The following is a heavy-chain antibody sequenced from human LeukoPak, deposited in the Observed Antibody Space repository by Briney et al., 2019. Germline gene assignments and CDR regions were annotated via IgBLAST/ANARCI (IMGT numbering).Heavy chain of an antibody. D-gene: IGHD3-9*01. V-gene: IGHV5-51*01. J-gene: IGHJ3*02. Sequence: GESLKISCKGSGYSFTSYWIGWVRQMPGKGLEWMGIIYPGDSDTRYSPSFQGQVTISADKSISTAYLQWSSLRASDTAMYYCARSLRYFDWLLPDGDAFDIWGQGTMVTVSS. CDR1: GYSFTSYW. CDR2: IYPGDSDT. CDR3: ARSLRYFDWLLPDGDAFDI.